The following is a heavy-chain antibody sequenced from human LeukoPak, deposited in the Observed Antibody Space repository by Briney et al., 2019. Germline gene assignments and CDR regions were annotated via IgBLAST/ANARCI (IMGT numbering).Heavy chain of an antibody. CDR1: GFTFSSFA. V-gene: IGHV3-30*04. D-gene: IGHD3-10*01. CDR3: ARDVYGSGKVDY. Sequence: HPGGSLRLSCAASGFTFSSFALHWVRQAPGKGLGWVAAISYDGNNKYYADSVKGRFTISRDNSKRTLYLQMNSLRAEDTALYYCARDVYGSGKVDYWGQGTLVTVSS. CDR2: ISYDGNNK. J-gene: IGHJ4*02.